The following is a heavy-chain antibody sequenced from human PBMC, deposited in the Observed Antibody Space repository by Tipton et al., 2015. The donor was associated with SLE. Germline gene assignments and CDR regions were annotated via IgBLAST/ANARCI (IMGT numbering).Heavy chain of an antibody. CDR2: ISGSGGST. CDR3: ARDGPFEH. J-gene: IGHJ5*02. V-gene: IGHV3-23*01. Sequence: SLRLSCAASGFTFSSYAMSWVRQAPGKGLEWVSTISGSGGSTYYADSVKGRFTISRDNSKSTLYLQMNSLRYEDTAVYYCARDGPFEHWGQGTRVTVAS. CDR1: GFTFSSYA.